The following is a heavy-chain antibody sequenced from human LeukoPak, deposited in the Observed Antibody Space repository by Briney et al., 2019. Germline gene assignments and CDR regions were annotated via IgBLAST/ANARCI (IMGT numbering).Heavy chain of an antibody. CDR3: ARDREVGSSSNFDY. Sequence: VASVKVSCKASGYTFTRYDINWVRQATGQGLEWMGWINPNSGGTNYAQKFQGRVTMTRDTSISTAYLELSRLRSDDTAVYYCARDREVGSSSNFDYWGQGTLVAVSS. CDR1: GYTFTRYD. D-gene: IGHD6-6*01. CDR2: INPNSGGT. J-gene: IGHJ4*02. V-gene: IGHV1-2*02.